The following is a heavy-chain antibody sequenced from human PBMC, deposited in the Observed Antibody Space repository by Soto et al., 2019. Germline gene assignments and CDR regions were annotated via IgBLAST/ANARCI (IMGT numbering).Heavy chain of an antibody. V-gene: IGHV1-69*02. D-gene: IGHD5-18*01. CDR2: IIPILGIA. CDR1: GGTFSSYT. J-gene: IGHJ4*02. Sequence: QVQLVQSGAEVKKPGSSVKVSCKASGGTFSSYTISWVRQAPGQGLEWMGRIIPILGIANYAQKFQGRVTINADKSTSTDYMELSSLRSEDTAVYYCARGNGYSKGRWGQGTLVTVSS. CDR3: ARGNGYSKGR.